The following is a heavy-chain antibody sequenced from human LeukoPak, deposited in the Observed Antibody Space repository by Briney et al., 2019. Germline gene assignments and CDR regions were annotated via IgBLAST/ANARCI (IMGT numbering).Heavy chain of an antibody. V-gene: IGHV4-59*01. D-gene: IGHD3-3*01. CDR2: ISYSGIT. CDR1: GGSMSNYY. CDR3: ARGPGRNPVFGVFIKYMDV. J-gene: IGHJ6*03. Sequence: PSETLSLTCSVSGGSMSNYYWTWIRQPPGKGLEWIGYISYSGITNFNPSLKSRVTISEDTPKNQFSLRLGSVTAADTAVYYCARGPGRNPVFGVFIKYMDVWGKGTTVTVSS.